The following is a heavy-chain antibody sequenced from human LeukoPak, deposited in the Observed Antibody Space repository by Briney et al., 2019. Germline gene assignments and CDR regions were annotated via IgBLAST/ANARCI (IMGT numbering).Heavy chain of an antibody. CDR2: ISGSGGST. CDR1: GFTFSSYA. Sequence: GGSLRLSCAASGFTFSSYAMSWVRQAPGKGLEWVSAISGSGGSTYYADSVKGRFTISRDNSKNTLYLQMNSLRAEDTAVYYCAKEPASTDSGWLWSWFSSSDYWGQGTLVTVSS. D-gene: IGHD6-19*01. CDR3: AKEPASTDSGWLWSWFSSSDY. V-gene: IGHV3-23*01. J-gene: IGHJ4*02.